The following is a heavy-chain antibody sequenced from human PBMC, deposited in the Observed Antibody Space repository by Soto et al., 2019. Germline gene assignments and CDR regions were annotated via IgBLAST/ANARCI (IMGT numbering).Heavy chain of an antibody. D-gene: IGHD4-17*01. CDR3: ARGVTTMLSYYYGMDV. J-gene: IGHJ6*01. CDR2: IYHSGST. Sequence: SETLSRTCAVSGGSISSSNGWSWVRQPPGKGLEWIGEIYHSGSTNYNPSLKSRVTISVDKSTNQCSLKLSSMPAADTDVYDCARGVTTMLSYYYGMDVWGQGHT. CDR1: GGSISSSNG. V-gene: IGHV4-4*02.